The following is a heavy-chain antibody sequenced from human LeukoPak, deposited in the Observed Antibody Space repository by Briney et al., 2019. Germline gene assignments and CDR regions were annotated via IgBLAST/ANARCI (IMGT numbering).Heavy chain of an antibody. J-gene: IGHJ4*02. CDR3: AREPRGYCSGGSCYPAFDY. V-gene: IGHV3-21*01. CDR2: ISSSSSYI. D-gene: IGHD2-15*01. CDR1: GFTFSSYS. Sequence: GGSLRLSCAASGFTFSSYSMNWVRQAPGKGLEWVSSISSSSSYIYYADSVKGRFTISRDNAKNSLYLQVNSLRAEDTAVYYCAREPRGYCSGGSCYPAFDYWGQGTLVTVSS.